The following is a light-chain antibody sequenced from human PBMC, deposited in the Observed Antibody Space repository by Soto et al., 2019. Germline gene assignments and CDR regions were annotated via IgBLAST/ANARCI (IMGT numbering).Light chain of an antibody. CDR1: SSDVGGYNY. CDR3: SSFAGSGTV. J-gene: IGLJ1*01. CDR2: EIN. V-gene: IGLV2-8*01. Sequence: QSVLTQPPPASGSPGQSVTISCTGTSSDVGGYNYVSWYQQHPGKAPKLMIYEINKRPSGVPDRFSGSKSGSTASLTVSGLQAEDEADYYCSSFAGSGTVFGTGTKVTVL.